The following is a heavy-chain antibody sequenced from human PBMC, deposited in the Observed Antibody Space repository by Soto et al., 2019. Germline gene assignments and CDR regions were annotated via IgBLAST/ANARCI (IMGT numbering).Heavy chain of an antibody. D-gene: IGHD3-22*01. J-gene: IGHJ3*02. CDR3: ARAEVDYYYDSSGYSAFDI. CDR2: IYYSGST. Sequence: SETLSLTCTVSGGSISSGGYYWSWIRQHPGKGLEWIGYIYYSGSTYYNPSLKSRVTISVDTSKNQFSLKLSSVTAADTAVYYCARAEVDYYYDSSGYSAFDIWGQGTMVTVSS. V-gene: IGHV4-31*03. CDR1: GGSISSGGYY.